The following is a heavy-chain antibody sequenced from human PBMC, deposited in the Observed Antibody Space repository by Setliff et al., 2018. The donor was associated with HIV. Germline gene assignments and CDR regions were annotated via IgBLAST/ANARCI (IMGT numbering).Heavy chain of an antibody. CDR3: ARSTVLLWFGEGYYFDY. V-gene: IGHV4-59*08. CDR2: MYYSGNT. D-gene: IGHD3-10*01. CDR1: GVSISNYY. Sequence: SETLSLTCTVSGVSISNYYWSWIRQPPGKGLEWIGYMYYSGNTNYNPSLKSRVTISVDTSKNQFSLKLSSVTAADTAVYYCARSTVLLWFGEGYYFDYWGQGTLVTVSS. J-gene: IGHJ4*02.